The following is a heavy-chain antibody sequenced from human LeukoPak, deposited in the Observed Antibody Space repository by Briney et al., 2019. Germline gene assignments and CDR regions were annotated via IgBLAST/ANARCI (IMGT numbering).Heavy chain of an antibody. CDR2: INHSGFT. J-gene: IGHJ4*02. CDR1: SGSFSGYY. V-gene: IGHV4-34*01. D-gene: IGHD6-19*01. Sequence: SETLSPTCAIYSGSFSGYYWNWIRQPPGKGLEWIGEINHSGFTNYNPSLNSRVTMSVDTSKNQFSLNLTSVTAADTAVYYCAASGWTPGLDYWGQGTPVTVSS. CDR3: AASGWTPGLDY.